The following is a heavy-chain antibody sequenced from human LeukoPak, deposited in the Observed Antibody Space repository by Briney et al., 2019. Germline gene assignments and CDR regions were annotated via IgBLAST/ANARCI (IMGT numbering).Heavy chain of an antibody. D-gene: IGHD1-26*01. CDR2: IIPIFGTA. V-gene: IGHV1-69*06. J-gene: IGHJ4*02. CDR3: ARETIWDKGSYGY. CDR1: GGTFSSYA. Sequence: SVKVSCKASGGTFSSYAISWVRQAPGQGLEWMGGIIPIFGTASYAQKFQGRVTITADKSTSTAYMELSSLRSEDTAVYYCARETIWDKGSYGYWGQGTLVTVSS.